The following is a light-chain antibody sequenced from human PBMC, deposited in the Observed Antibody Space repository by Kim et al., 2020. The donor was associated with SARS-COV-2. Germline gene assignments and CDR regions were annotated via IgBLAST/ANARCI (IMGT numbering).Light chain of an antibody. CDR3: LQHSTYPIT. J-gene: IGKJ5*01. Sequence: DIQMTQSPSSLSASVGDRVTITCRASQDIRNDLGWYQQNPGRAPKRLIYGASSLQSGVPSRFSGSGSGTESTLTISSVQPEDFATYFCLQHSTYPITFGQGTRLYIK. CDR1: QDIRND. CDR2: GAS. V-gene: IGKV1-17*01.